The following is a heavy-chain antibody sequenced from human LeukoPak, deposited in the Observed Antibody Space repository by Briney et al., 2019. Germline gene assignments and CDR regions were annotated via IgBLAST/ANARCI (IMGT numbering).Heavy chain of an antibody. D-gene: IGHD6-13*01. V-gene: IGHV3-43D*03. CDR2: ISWDGGST. CDR3: AKDMGQLDSFDY. J-gene: IGHJ4*02. Sequence: GGSLRLSCAASGFTFSSYGMHWVRQAPGKGLEWVSLISWDGGSTYYADSVKGRFTTSRDNSKNSLYLQMNSLRAEDTALYYCAKDMGQLDSFDYWGQGTLVTVSS. CDR1: GFTFSSYG.